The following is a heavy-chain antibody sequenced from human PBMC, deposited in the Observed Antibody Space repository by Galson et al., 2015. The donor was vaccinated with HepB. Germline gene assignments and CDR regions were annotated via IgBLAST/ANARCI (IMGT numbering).Heavy chain of an antibody. J-gene: IGHJ4*02. D-gene: IGHD3-22*01. CDR1: GFTFSSYS. Sequence: SLRLSCAASGFTFSSYSMNWVRQAPGKGLEWVSSISSSSSYIYYADSVKGRFTISRDNAKNSLYLQMNSLRAEDTAVYYCAREGGILYDSSGDLYYFDYWGQGTLVTVSS. CDR3: AREGGILYDSSGDLYYFDY. V-gene: IGHV3-21*01. CDR2: ISSSSSYI.